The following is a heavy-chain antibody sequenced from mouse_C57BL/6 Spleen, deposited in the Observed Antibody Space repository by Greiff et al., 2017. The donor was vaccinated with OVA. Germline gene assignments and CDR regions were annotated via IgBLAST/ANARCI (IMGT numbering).Heavy chain of an antibody. CDR2: IRSKSNNYAT. D-gene: IGHD2-4*01. J-gene: IGHJ4*01. V-gene: IGHV10-1*01. CDR1: GFSFNTYA. Sequence: EADGGLVQPKGSLKLSCAASGFSFNTYAMNWVRQAPGKGLEWVARIRSKSNNYATYYADSVKDRFTISRDDSESMLYLQMNNLKTEDTAMYYCVRSDYDAYAMDYWGQGTSVTVSS. CDR3: VRSDYDAYAMDY.